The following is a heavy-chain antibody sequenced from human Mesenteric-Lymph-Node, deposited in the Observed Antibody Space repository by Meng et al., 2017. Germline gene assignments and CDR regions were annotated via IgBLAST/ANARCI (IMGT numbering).Heavy chain of an antibody. V-gene: IGHV3-13*01. D-gene: IGHD3-9*01. CDR3: ARDPHDITGYYDGFDL. J-gene: IGHJ3*01. Sequence: GGSLRLSCTASGFTLSRYDMHWVRQLTGKGLEWVSAIGIGYDTHYPDSVKGRFTISRENAKNSFYLQMNSLREGDTAVYYCARDPHDITGYYDGFDLWGQGTVVTVSS. CDR2: IGIGYDT. CDR1: GFTLSRYD.